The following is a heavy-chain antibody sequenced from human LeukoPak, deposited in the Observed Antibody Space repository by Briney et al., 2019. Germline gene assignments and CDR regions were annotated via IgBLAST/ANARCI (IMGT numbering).Heavy chain of an antibody. CDR1: GYTFTGYY. J-gene: IGHJ4*02. V-gene: IGHV1-2*06. D-gene: IGHD3-10*01. CDR2: INPNSGGA. CDR3: ARGWLTRGVTHGHSDY. Sequence: ASVKVSCTASGYTFTGYYMHWVRQAPGQGLEWMGRINPNSGGANYAQKFQDRATVTRDTSISTAYMELSRLRSDDTAVYYCARGWLTRGVTHGHSDYWGQGTLVTVSS.